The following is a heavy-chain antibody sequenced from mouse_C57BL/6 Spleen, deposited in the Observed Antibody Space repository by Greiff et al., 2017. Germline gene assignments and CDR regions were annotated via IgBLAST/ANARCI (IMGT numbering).Heavy chain of an antibody. CDR1: GYSFTGYY. Sequence: VQLKESGPELVKPGASVKISCKASGYSFTGYYMHWVKQSSEKSLEWIGEINPSTGGTSYNQKFKGKATLTVDKSSSTAYMQLKSLTSEDSAVYYCAAGLDYWGQGTTLTVSS. V-gene: IGHV1-43*01. CDR3: AAGLDY. CDR2: INPSTGGT. J-gene: IGHJ2*01.